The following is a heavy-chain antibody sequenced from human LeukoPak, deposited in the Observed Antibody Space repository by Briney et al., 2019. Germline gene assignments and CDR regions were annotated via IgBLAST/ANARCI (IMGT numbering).Heavy chain of an antibody. V-gene: IGHV3-7*01. CDR1: GFTFSNYW. J-gene: IGHJ4*02. CDR3: VRVSSLAVAGFFDY. D-gene: IGHD6-19*01. CDR2: MKQDGSLK. Sequence: RTGGSLRLSCAASGFTFSNYWMIWVRQAPGKGLEWVANMKQDGSLKYYVDSVKGRFTISRDNAKNSLYLQVNSLRAEDTAVYYCVRVSSLAVAGFFDYWGQGILVTVSS.